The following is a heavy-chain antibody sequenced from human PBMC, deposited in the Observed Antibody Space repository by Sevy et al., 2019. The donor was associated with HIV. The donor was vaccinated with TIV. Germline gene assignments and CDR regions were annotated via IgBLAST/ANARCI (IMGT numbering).Heavy chain of an antibody. CDR2: ISSSGSTI. V-gene: IGHV3-11*01. CDR1: GFTFSDYY. Sequence: GGSLRLSCAASGFTFSDYYMSWIRQAPGKALEWVSYISSSGSTIYYADSVKGRFTISRDNAKNSLYLQMNSLRAEDTAVYYCARDRGTMVRGVPQGMDVWGQGTTVTVSS. D-gene: IGHD3-10*01. J-gene: IGHJ6*02. CDR3: ARDRGTMVRGVPQGMDV.